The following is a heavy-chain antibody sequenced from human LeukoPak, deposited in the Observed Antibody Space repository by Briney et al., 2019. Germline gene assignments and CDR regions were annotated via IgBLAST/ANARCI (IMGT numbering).Heavy chain of an antibody. D-gene: IGHD3-9*01. CDR3: ARGVGVRYPLDV. J-gene: IGHJ6*02. CDR2: INSYGSST. CDR1: GFTFSSYW. Sequence: SGGSLRLSCAASGFTFSSYWMHWVRQAPGKGLVWVSRINSYGSSTSYADSVKGRFTISRDNAKNTLYLQMNSVRAEDTAVYYCARGVGVRYPLDVWGQGTTVSVSS. V-gene: IGHV3-74*01.